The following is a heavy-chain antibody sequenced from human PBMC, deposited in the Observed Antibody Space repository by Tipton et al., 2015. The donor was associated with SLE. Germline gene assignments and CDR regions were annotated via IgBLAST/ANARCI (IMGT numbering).Heavy chain of an antibody. Sequence: TLSLTCTVSGGSISSSSYYWGWIRPPPGKGLEWIGSIYYSGSTYYNPSLKSRVTISVDTSKNQFSLKLSSVTAADTAVYYCARSYGDYVNWFDPWGQGTLVTVSS. CDR3: ARSYGDYVNWFDP. CDR1: GGSISSSSYY. D-gene: IGHD4-17*01. V-gene: IGHV4-39*07. J-gene: IGHJ5*02. CDR2: IYYSGST.